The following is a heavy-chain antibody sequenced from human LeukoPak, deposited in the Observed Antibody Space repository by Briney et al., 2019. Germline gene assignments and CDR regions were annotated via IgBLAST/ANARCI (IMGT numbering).Heavy chain of an antibody. CDR1: GFILSSYA. J-gene: IGHJ4*02. CDR2: ISGSGGTT. D-gene: IGHD6-19*01. Sequence: SGGSLRLSCAASGFILSSYAMSWVRQAPGKGLEWVSVISGSGGTTYYADSVKGRFTISRDNSKNTLYLQINSLRAEDTAVYYCSPLGSGVDYWGQGTLVTVSS. V-gene: IGHV3-23*01. CDR3: SPLGSGVDY.